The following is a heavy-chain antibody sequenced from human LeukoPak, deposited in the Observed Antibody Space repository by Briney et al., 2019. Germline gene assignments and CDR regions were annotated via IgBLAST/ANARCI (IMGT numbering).Heavy chain of an antibody. CDR3: ARQYYHASSDYYWAPDY. D-gene: IGHD3-22*01. CDR2: INPNSGGT. CDR1: GYTFTGYY. Sequence: ASVKVSCKASGYTFTGYYMHWVRQAPGQGLEWMGWINPNSGGTNYAQKFQGRVTMTRDMSTRTVSMELRSLRSEDTAVYYCARQYYHASSDYYWAPDYWGQGTLVTVSS. V-gene: IGHV1-2*02. J-gene: IGHJ4*02.